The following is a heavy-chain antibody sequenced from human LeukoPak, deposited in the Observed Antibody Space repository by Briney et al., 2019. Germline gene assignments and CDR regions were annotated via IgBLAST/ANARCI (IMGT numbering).Heavy chain of an antibody. CDR2: IYYSGST. J-gene: IGHJ3*02. CDR1: RASINSSDYC. V-gene: IGHV4-61*05. Sequence: KPSETLSLSCSVSRASINSSDYCWGWVRQPPGKGLEWIGYIYYSGSTNYNPSLKSRVTISVDTSKNQFSLKLSSVTAADTAVYYCARLLHYYDSSFPFDIWGQGTMVTVSS. CDR3: ARLLHYYDSSFPFDI. D-gene: IGHD3-22*01.